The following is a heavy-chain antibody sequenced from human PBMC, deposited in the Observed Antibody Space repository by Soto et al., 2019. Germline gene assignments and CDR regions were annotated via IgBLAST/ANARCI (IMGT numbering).Heavy chain of an antibody. CDR1: GGSFSGYY. V-gene: IGHV4-34*01. CDR2: INHSGST. Sequence: PWETLSLTCAVYGGSFSGYYWSWIRQPPGKGLEWIGEINHSGSTNYNPSLKSRVTISVDTSKNQFSLKLSSVTAADTAVYYCARVRKDFWSGYWDVFDYWGQGTLVTVPS. CDR3: ARVRKDFWSGYWDVFDY. J-gene: IGHJ4*02. D-gene: IGHD3-3*01.